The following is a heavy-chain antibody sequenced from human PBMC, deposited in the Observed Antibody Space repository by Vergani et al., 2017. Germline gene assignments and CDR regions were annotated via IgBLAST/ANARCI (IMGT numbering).Heavy chain of an antibody. CDR1: GGSFSGYY. D-gene: IGHD2-15*01. CDR2: INHSGST. CDR3: VIVVVVAATSEYFQH. Sequence: QVQLQESGPGLVKPSQTLSLTCAVYGGSFSGYYWSWIRQPPGKGLEWIGEINHSGSTNYNPSLKSRVTISVDTSKNQFSLKLSSVTAADTAVYYCVIVVVVAATSEYFQHWGQGTLVTVSS. J-gene: IGHJ1*01. V-gene: IGHV4-34*09.